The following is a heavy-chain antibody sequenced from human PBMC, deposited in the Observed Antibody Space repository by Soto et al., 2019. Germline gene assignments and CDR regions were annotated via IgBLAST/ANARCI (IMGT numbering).Heavy chain of an antibody. D-gene: IGHD6-13*01. CDR3: AREGAAASYFDY. J-gene: IGHJ4*02. Sequence: PSETLSLTCTVSGGSISSRSYYWGWIRQPPGKGLEWIGYIYYSGSTNYNPSLKSRVTISVDTSKNQFSLKLSSVTAADTAVYYCAREGAAASYFDYWGQGTLVTVSS. CDR2: IYYSGST. CDR1: GGSISSRSYY. V-gene: IGHV4-61*01.